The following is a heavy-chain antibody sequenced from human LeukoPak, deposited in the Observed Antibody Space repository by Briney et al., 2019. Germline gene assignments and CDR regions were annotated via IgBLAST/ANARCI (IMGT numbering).Heavy chain of an antibody. J-gene: IGHJ4*02. CDR1: GFTFSSYS. CDR2: ISSSSSYI. CDR3: ARDLGSGWFVFDY. D-gene: IGHD6-19*01. V-gene: IGHV3-21*01. Sequence: GGSLRLSCAASGFTFSSYSMDWVRQAPGKGLEWVSSISSSSSYIYYADSVKGRFTISRDNAKNSLYLQMNSLRAEDTAVYYCARDLGSGWFVFDYWGQGTLVTASS.